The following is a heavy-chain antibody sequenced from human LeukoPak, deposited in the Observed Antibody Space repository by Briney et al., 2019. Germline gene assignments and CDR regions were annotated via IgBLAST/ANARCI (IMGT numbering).Heavy chain of an antibody. D-gene: IGHD3-9*01. Sequence: SETLSLTCTVSGGSISSYYWSWIRQPPGKGLEWIGYIYYSGSTNYNPSLKSRVTISVDTSKNQFSLKLSSVTAADTAVYYCARLLRYFDWLLWEGYFDYWGQGTLVTVSS. CDR2: IYYSGST. CDR1: GGSISSYY. V-gene: IGHV4-59*08. CDR3: ARLLRYFDWLLWEGYFDY. J-gene: IGHJ4*02.